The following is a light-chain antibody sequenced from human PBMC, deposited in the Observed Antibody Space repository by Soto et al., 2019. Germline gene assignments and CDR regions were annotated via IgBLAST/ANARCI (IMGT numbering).Light chain of an antibody. CDR2: KVS. CDR1: QSLVYSDGNTY. CDR3: MQGTHWPPN. Sequence: DVVMTQSPLSLPVTLGQPASISCRSNQSLVYSDGNTYLNWFLQRPGQSPRRLIYKVSNRDSGVPDRFSGSGSGTDFTLKISRVEAEDVGVYYCMQGTHWPPNFGPGTKVDVK. J-gene: IGKJ3*01. V-gene: IGKV2-30*01.